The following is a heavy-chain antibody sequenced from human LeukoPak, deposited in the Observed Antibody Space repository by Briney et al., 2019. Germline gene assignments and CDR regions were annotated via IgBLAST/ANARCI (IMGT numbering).Heavy chain of an antibody. Sequence: GGSLRLSCAASGFTFGSYSMNWVRQAPGKGRESVSSISSSSGYIYYADSVKGRFTISRDNTENSLYLQMNSLRAEDTAVYYCARDRSSGWYTALDYWGQGTLVTVSS. V-gene: IGHV3-21*01. J-gene: IGHJ4*02. CDR1: GFTFGSYS. D-gene: IGHD6-19*01. CDR2: ISSSSGYI. CDR3: ARDRSSGWYTALDY.